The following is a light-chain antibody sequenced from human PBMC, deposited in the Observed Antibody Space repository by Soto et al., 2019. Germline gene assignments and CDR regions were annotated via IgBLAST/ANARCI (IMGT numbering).Light chain of an antibody. CDR3: QQYYSTALT. Sequence: DIVMTQSPDSLAVSLGERATINCKSSQSVLYSSNNKNYLAWYQQKPGQPPKLLIYWASTRESGVPDRFSGSGSGTDFTLTISSLQAEDVAVDDCQQYYSTALTFAGGTKVEIK. V-gene: IGKV4-1*01. CDR1: QSVLYSSNNKNY. CDR2: WAS. J-gene: IGKJ4*01.